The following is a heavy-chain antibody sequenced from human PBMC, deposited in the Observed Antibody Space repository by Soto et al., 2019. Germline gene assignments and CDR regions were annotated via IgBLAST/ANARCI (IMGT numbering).Heavy chain of an antibody. CDR1: GGTFSSYA. D-gene: IGHD2-2*01. CDR2: IIPIFGTA. Sequence: SVKVSCKASGGTFSSYAISWVRQAPGQGLEWMGGIIPIFGTANYAQKFQGRVTITADESTSTAYMELSSLRSEDTAAYYCASYIVVVPPTMNFEEYPASFDSWGQGTLVTVSS. V-gene: IGHV1-69*13. CDR3: ASYIVVVPPTMNFEEYPASFDS. J-gene: IGHJ4*02.